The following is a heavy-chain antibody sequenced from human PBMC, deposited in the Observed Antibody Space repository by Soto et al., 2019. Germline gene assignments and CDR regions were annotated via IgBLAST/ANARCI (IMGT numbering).Heavy chain of an antibody. CDR1: GSTFTSYG. V-gene: IGHV1-18*01. D-gene: IGHD6-19*01. J-gene: IGHJ5*02. CDR3: ARDFAAGTHSNWFAP. Sequence: QVPLVQSGAEVKKPGASVKVSCKASGSTFTSYGISWVRQGPGQGLEWMGWISAYNGNTNSAQKLQGRVTMTTDTSTSTAYMELRSLRSDDTAVYYCARDFAAGTHSNWFAPWGQGTLVTVS. CDR2: ISAYNGNT.